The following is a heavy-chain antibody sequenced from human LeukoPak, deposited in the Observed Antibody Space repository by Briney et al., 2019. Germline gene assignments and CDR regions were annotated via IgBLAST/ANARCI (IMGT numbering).Heavy chain of an antibody. V-gene: IGHV1-2*02. Sequence: ASVKVSCKASGYTFTGYYMHWVRQAPGQGLEWMGWINPNSGGTNYAQKFQGRVTMTRDTSISTAYMELSRLRSDDTAVYYRARDIVVVPAAPAVYYYYGMDVWGQGTTVTVSS. D-gene: IGHD2-2*01. J-gene: IGHJ6*02. CDR1: GYTFTGYY. CDR3: ARDIVVVPAAPAVYYYYGMDV. CDR2: INPNSGGT.